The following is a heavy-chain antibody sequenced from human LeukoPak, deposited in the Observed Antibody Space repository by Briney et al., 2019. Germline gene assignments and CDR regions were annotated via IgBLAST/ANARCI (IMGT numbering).Heavy chain of an antibody. V-gene: IGHV1-18*01. J-gene: IGHJ3*02. D-gene: IGHD3-16*02. CDR1: GYTFTSYG. CDR3: ARVVMITFGGVIVRFGAFDI. CDR2: ISAYNGNT. Sequence: ASVKVSCKASGYTFTSYGISWVRQAPGQGLEWMGWISAYNGNTNYAQKLQGRVTMTTDTSTSTAYMELRSLRSDDTAVYYCARVVMITFGGVIVRFGAFDIWGQGTMVTVSS.